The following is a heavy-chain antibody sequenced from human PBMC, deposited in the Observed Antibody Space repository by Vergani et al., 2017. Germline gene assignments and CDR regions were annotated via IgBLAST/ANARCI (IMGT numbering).Heavy chain of an antibody. Sequence: QVQLQESGPGLVKPSQTLSLTCTVSGDSISSGSPFWIWIRQPAGKELEWIGSVYTSGTTHYNPSLKSRVTMSVDTSKNQFSLKLRSVTAADTAVYFCARVMYRDEASTGYRLEGMDIWGQGTTVTISS. CDR1: GDSISSGSPF. D-gene: IGHD3-9*01. CDR2: VYTSGTT. J-gene: IGHJ6*02. V-gene: IGHV4-61*02. CDR3: ARVMYRDEASTGYRLEGMDI.